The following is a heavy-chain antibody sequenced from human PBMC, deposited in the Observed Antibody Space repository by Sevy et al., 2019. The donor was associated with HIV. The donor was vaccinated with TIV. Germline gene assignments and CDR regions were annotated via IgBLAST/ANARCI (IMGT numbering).Heavy chain of an antibody. D-gene: IGHD6-13*01. V-gene: IGHV3-30-3*01. CDR3: ARDFAAAGTYYFDY. CDR1: GFTFSSYA. Sequence: GGSLRLSCAASGFTFSSYAMHWVRQAPGKGLEWVAVISYDGSNKYYAGSVKGRFTISRDNSKNTPYLQMNSLRAEDTAVYYCARDFAAAGTYYFDYWGQGTLVTVSS. CDR2: ISYDGSNK. J-gene: IGHJ4*02.